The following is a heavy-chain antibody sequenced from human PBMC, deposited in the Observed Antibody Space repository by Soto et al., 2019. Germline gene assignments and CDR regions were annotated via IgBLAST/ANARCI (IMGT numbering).Heavy chain of an antibody. D-gene: IGHD2-15*01. V-gene: IGHV4-31*03. CDR3: ATSLPRDGTVDRFDY. CDR1: GASISSGGYF. CDR2: ISYSGAT. Sequence: NPSETLSLTCTVSGASISSGGYFWSWIRQHPGKGLEWIGYISYSGATDYNPSLKSRVTISADTSKNHFSLKLSSVTAADTAVFYCATSLPRDGTVDRFDYWGQGTLVTVSS. J-gene: IGHJ4*02.